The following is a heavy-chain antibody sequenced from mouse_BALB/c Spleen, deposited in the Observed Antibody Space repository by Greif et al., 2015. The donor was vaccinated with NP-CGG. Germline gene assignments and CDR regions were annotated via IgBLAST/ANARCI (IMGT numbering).Heavy chain of an antibody. CDR2: IYPGDGDT. CDR3: ARPSLRNYAMDY. J-gene: IGHJ4*01. Sequence: QVQLQQSGAELVRPGSSVKISCKASGYAFSSYWMSWVKQRPGQGLEWIGQIYPGDGDTNYNGKFKGKATLTADKSSSTAYMQLSSLTSEDSAVYFCARPSLRNYAMDYWGQGTSVTVSS. D-gene: IGHD1-1*01. CDR1: GYAFSSYW. V-gene: IGHV1-80*01.